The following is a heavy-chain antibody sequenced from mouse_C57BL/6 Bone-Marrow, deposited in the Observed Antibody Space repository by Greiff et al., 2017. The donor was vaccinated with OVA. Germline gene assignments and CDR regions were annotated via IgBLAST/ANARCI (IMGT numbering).Heavy chain of an antibody. Sequence: VQLQQSGPGLAKPSQTLSLTCSVTGYSITSDYWNWVRKFPGNKLEYMGYISYSGSTYYNPSLKSRISITRDTSKNQYYLQVNSVTTGDTATYYCAIYYGYHGYFDFEGQGNTLTVSS. D-gene: IGHD2-2*01. V-gene: IGHV3-8*01. CDR3: AIYYGYHGYFDF. J-gene: IGHJ2*01. CDR2: ISYSGST. CDR1: GYSITSDY.